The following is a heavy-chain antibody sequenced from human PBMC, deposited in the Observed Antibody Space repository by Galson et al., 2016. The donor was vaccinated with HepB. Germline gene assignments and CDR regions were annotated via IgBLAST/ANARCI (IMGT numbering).Heavy chain of an antibody. Sequence: ETLSLTCTVSGGSISNSNYFWGWIRQPPGKGLEWIGNIFYSGSTYYNPSLKSRVTISVDTSKNQFSLKLSSVTAADTAVYFCARGSNSLIGGAIPLDYWGQGTLVTVSS. J-gene: IGHJ4*02. V-gene: IGHV4-39*01. CDR3: ARGSNSLIGGAIPLDY. D-gene: IGHD3-16*01. CDR2: IFYSGST. CDR1: GGSISNSNYF.